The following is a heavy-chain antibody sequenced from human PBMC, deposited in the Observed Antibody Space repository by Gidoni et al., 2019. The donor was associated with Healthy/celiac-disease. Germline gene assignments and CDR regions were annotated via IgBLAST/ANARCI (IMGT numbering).Heavy chain of an antibody. CDR1: GFTFSSYG. V-gene: IGHV3-33*01. CDR2: IWYDGSNK. Sequence: QVQLVESGGGVVQPGRSLRLSCAAFGFTFSSYGMHWVRQAPGKGLEWVAVIWYDGSNKYYADSVKGLFTISRDNSKNTLYLQMNSLRAEDTAVYYCARDRQQLVRGAFDYWGQGTLVTVSP. D-gene: IGHD6-13*01. J-gene: IGHJ4*02. CDR3: ARDRQQLVRGAFDY.